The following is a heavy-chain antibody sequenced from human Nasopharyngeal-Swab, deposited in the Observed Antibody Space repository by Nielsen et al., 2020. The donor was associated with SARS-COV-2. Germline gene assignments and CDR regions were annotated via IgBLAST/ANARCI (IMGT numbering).Heavy chain of an antibody. J-gene: IGHJ5*02. CDR3: ARGAPSSYWFDP. CDR2: FKYGGSS. Sequence: SETLSLTCAFFGGSFSNYSWTWIRQPPGKELECIGQFKYGGSSNYNPSLKSRVTMSLDTSKNQFSLELSSVTAADTAVYYCARGAPSSYWFDPWGQGTLVTVSS. CDR1: GGSFSNYS. V-gene: IGHV4-34*01.